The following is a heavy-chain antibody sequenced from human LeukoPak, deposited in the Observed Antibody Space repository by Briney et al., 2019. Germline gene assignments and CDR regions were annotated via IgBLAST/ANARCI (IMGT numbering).Heavy chain of an antibody. CDR2: ISSSSSYI. D-gene: IGHD2-8*02. CDR1: GFTFSSYS. J-gene: IGHJ4*02. CDR3: ATGPSGYFFNY. Sequence: GGSLRLSCAASGFTFSSYSMNWVRQAPGKGLEWVSSISSSSSYIYYADSVKGRFTISRDNAKNSVYLQMNSLRAEDTAVYYCATGPSGYFFNYWGQGTLVTVSS. V-gene: IGHV3-21*01.